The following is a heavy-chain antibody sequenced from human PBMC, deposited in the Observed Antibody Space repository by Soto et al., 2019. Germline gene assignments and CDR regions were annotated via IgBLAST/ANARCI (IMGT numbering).Heavy chain of an antibody. V-gene: IGHV3-30*18. Sequence: QVQLVESGGGVVQPGRSLRLSCAASGFTFSTYGMFWVRQPPGKGLEWGAAIPADGSNKYYADSVKGRFTISRDNSKNTLFLQMDSLRTEDTAVYYCAKDFHPSQSYALYTWFDPWGQGTLVTVSS. D-gene: IGHD3-16*01. CDR1: GFTFSTYG. CDR3: AKDFHPSQSYALYTWFDP. CDR2: IPADGSNK. J-gene: IGHJ5*02.